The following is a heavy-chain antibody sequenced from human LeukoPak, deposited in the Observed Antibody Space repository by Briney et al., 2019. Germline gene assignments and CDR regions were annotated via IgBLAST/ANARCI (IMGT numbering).Heavy chain of an antibody. CDR2: IETDGDEK. CDR1: GFTFSDYW. D-gene: IGHD5-12*01. J-gene: IGHJ4*02. CDR3: ARDIPSGFYTPDY. Sequence: GGCLRLSCVASGFTFSDYWMSWVRQAPGMGPEWVANIETDGDEKNYVDSVKGRFTISRDNAKNSLYLQMNNLRDEDTALYYCARDIPSGFYTPDYWGQGTQVTVSS. V-gene: IGHV3-7*01.